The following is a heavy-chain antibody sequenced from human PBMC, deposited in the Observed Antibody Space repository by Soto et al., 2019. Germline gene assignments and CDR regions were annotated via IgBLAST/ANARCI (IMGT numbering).Heavy chain of an antibody. CDR3: ARSGDNYNLLDY. CDR1: GFTFSDYY. V-gene: IGHV3-11*06. CDR2: SSNSGTFT. Sequence: SLRLSCEGSGFTFSDYYMSWIRQAPGKGLEWISYSSNSGTFTKYADSVKGRFSISRDNTKNLLYLQMNSLRAEDTAVYYCARSGDNYNLLDYWGQGTTVTVSA. D-gene: IGHD1-1*01. J-gene: IGHJ4*02.